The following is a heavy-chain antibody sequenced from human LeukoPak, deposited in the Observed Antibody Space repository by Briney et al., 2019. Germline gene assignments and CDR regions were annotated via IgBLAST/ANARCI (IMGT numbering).Heavy chain of an antibody. J-gene: IGHJ4*02. Sequence: GGSLRLSCAASGFTFSSYSMNWVRQAPGKGLEWVSSISSSSYIYYADSVKGRFTISRDNAKNSLYLQMNSLRAEDTAVYYCARDQYCSGGSCYGRDSWGQGTLVTVSS. CDR3: ARDQYCSGGSCYGRDS. V-gene: IGHV3-21*01. D-gene: IGHD2-15*01. CDR1: GFTFSSYS. CDR2: ISSSSYI.